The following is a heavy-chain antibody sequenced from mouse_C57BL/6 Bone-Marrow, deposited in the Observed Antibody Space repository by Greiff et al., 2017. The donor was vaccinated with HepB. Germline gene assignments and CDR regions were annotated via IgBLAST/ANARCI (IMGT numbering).Heavy chain of an antibody. CDR1: GFTFTDYY. CDR3: ARYYYYYGSSLMDY. V-gene: IGHV7-3*01. J-gene: IGHJ4*01. CDR2: IRNKANGYTT. Sequence: VQLKESGGGLVQPGGSLSLSCAASGFTFTDYYMSWVRQPPGKALEWLGFIRNKANGYTTEYSASVKGRFTISRDNSQSILYLQMNALRAEDSATYYCARYYYYYGSSLMDYWGQGTSVTVSS. D-gene: IGHD1-1*01.